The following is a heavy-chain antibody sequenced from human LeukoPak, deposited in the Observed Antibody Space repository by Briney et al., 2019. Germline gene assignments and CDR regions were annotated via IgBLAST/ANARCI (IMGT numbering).Heavy chain of an antibody. V-gene: IGHV4-59*08. CDR3: ARQPQGITIFGVVTENWFDP. J-gene: IGHJ5*02. D-gene: IGHD3-3*01. CDR1: GGSISSYY. Sequence: SETLSLTCTVSGGSISSYYWSWIRQPPGKGLEWIGYIYYSGSTNYNPSLKSRVTISVDTSKNQFSLKLSSVTAADTAVYYCARQPQGITIFGVVTENWFDPWGQGTLVTVSS. CDR2: IYYSGST.